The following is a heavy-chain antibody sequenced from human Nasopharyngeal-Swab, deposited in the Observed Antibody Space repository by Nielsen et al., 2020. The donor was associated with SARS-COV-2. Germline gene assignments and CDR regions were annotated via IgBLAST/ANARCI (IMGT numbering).Heavy chain of an antibody. J-gene: IGHJ2*01. Sequence: AGSLRLSCAASGFTFSSYAMSWVRQAPGKGLRGVSAISGSGGSTYYADSVKGRLTISRDNSKNTLYLQMNSLRAEDTAVYYCAKEGSRTTVITIYWYFDLWGRGTLVTVSS. CDR3: AKEGSRTTVITIYWYFDL. CDR2: ISGSGGST. CDR1: GFTFSSYA. V-gene: IGHV3-23*01. D-gene: IGHD2/OR15-2a*01.